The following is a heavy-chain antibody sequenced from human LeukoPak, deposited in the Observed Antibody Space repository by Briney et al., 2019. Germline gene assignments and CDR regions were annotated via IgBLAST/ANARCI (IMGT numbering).Heavy chain of an antibody. Sequence: GGSLRLSCAASGFTFSDYSMNWVRQAPGKGLEWVSSISDDSNYIYYADSVKGRFTISRDNAKNSLYLQMNSLRAEDTAVYYCAREGRYYDSSGYYEHHDAFDIWGQGTMVTVSS. J-gene: IGHJ3*02. CDR2: ISDDSNYI. V-gene: IGHV3-21*04. D-gene: IGHD3-22*01. CDR1: GFTFSDYS. CDR3: AREGRYYDSSGYYEHHDAFDI.